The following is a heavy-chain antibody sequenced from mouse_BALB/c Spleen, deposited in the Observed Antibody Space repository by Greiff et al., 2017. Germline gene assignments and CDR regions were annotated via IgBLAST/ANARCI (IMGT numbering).Heavy chain of an antibody. CDR2: INPSNGRT. CDR1: GYTFTSYW. D-gene: IGHD4-1*01. J-gene: IGHJ1*01. CDR3: ARNWDWYCDV. Sequence: QVQLQQPGAELVKPGASVKLSCKASGYTFTSYWMHWVKQRPGQGLEWIGEINPSNGRTNYNEKFKSKATLTVDKSSSTAYMQLSSLTSEDSAVYYWARNWDWYCDVWGAGTTVTVSS. V-gene: IGHV1S81*02.